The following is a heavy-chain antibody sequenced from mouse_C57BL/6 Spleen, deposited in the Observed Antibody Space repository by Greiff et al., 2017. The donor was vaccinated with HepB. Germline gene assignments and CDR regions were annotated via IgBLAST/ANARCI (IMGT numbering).Heavy chain of an antibody. Sequence: ESGPGLVKPSQSLSLTCSVTGYSITSGYYWNWIRQFPGNKLEWMGYISYDGSNNYNPSLKNRISITRDTSKNQFFLKLNSVTTEDTATYYCARDLGPYYYGSSFDYWGQGTTLTVSS. J-gene: IGHJ2*01. CDR2: ISYDGSN. CDR3: ARDLGPYYYGSSFDY. V-gene: IGHV3-6*01. CDR1: GYSITSGYY. D-gene: IGHD1-1*01.